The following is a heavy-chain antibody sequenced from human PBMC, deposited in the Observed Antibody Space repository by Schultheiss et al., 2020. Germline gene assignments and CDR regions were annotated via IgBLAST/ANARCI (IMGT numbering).Heavy chain of an antibody. Sequence: SVKVSCKASGFTFTSSAVQWVRQARGQRLEWIGWIIVGSGNTNYAQKFQERVTITRDMSTSTAYMELSSLRSEDTAVYYCARAADLYSSSSDYYYYGMDRWCQGATVTVSS. CDR2: IIVGSGNT. J-gene: IGHJ6*02. D-gene: IGHD6-6*01. V-gene: IGHV1-58*01. CDR1: GFTFTSSA. CDR3: ARAADLYSSSSDYYYYGMDR.